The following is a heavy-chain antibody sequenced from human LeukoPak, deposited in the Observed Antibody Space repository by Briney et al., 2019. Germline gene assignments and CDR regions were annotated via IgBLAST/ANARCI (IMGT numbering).Heavy chain of an antibody. CDR2: ISPYNGNT. D-gene: IGHD6-6*01. J-gene: IGHJ4*02. V-gene: IGHV1-18*01. CDR3: AREPYSSSSDY. CDR1: GYTFTNYG. Sequence: GASVKVSCKASGYTFTNYGITWVRQAPGQGLEWMGWISPYNGNTNYAQKLQGRVTMTTDTSTSTAYMELKSLRSDDTAVYYCAREPYSSSSDYWGQGTLVTVSS.